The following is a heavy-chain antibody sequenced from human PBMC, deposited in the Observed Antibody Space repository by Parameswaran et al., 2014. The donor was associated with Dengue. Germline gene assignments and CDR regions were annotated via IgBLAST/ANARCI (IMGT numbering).Heavy chain of an antibody. J-gene: IGHJ4*02. V-gene: IGHV4-34*01. Sequence: RWIRQPPGKGLEWIGEINDSGSTNSNPSLKSRVTMSVDTSKNQFSLKLSSVTAADTAVYYCATLGPLDYWGQGNLVTVSS. CDR2: INDSGST. CDR3: ATLGPLDY.